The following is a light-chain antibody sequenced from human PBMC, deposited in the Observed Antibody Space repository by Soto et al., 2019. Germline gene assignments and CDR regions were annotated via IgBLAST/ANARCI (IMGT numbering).Light chain of an antibody. CDR2: EGS. Sequence: QSALTQPASVSGSPGQSITISCTGSMRDFGTYNLVSWFQQHPGKAPKLIIYEGSKRPSGVSNRFSGSKSGNTASLTISGLQAEDEADYYCCSYESTSTLVLGGGTKLTVL. CDR1: MRDFGTYNL. CDR3: CSYESTSTLV. V-gene: IGLV2-23*01. J-gene: IGLJ2*01.